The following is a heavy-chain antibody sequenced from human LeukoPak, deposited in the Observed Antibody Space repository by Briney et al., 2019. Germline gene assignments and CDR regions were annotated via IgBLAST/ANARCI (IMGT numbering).Heavy chain of an antibody. D-gene: IGHD2-2*01. CDR2: INPDTGAT. Sequence: ASVKVSCKASGYTFTGYYMHWVRQAPGQGLEWMGWINPDTGATDIAQKFQGRVTMTRVTSISAAYMELSRLRSDDTAVYYCTRDHCSYINCYEDYYYGMDVWGQGTTVTVSS. J-gene: IGHJ6*02. CDR3: TRDHCSYINCYEDYYYGMDV. V-gene: IGHV1-2*02. CDR1: GYTFTGYY.